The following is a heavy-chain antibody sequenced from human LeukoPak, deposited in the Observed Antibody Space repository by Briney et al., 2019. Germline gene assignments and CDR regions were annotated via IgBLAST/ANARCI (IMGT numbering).Heavy chain of an antibody. J-gene: IGHJ6*03. Sequence: PGGSLRLSCAASGFTLSDYYMSWIRQAPGKGLEWVSYISSSGSNIYYADSVKGRFTISRDNAKNSLYLQMNSLRAEDTAVYYCARVPTRFLEWFSDYYYMDVWGKGTTVTVSS. CDR1: GFTLSDYY. V-gene: IGHV3-11*04. D-gene: IGHD3-3*01. CDR2: ISSSGSNI. CDR3: ARVPTRFLEWFSDYYYMDV.